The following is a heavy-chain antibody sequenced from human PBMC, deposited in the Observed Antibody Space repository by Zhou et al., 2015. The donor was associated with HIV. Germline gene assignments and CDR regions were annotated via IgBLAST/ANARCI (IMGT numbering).Heavy chain of an antibody. D-gene: IGHD2/OR15-2a*01. CDR2: IIPTVGKA. CDR3: ARTTLGGYHFDY. J-gene: IGHJ4*02. CDR1: GGTFSSYG. V-gene: IGHV1-69*06. Sequence: QVQLVQSGAELRKPGSSVKVSCKASGGTFSSYGISWVRQAPGQGLEWMGGIIPTVGKADYAQKFKGRVTITADKSTSTAYMELSSLRSEDTAVYYCARTTLGGYHFDYWGQGTLVTVSS.